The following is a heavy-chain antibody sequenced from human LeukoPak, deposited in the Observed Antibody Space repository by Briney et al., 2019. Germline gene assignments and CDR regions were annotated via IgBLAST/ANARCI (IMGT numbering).Heavy chain of an antibody. CDR3: ARDIVVVVAATHYYYGMDV. CDR2: ISAYNGNT. CDR1: GYTFTSYG. Sequence: ASVKVSCKASGYTFTSYGISWVRHAPGQGLEWMGWISAYNGNTNYAQKLQGRVTMTTDTSTSTAYMELRSLRSDDTAVYYCARDIVVVVAATHYYYGMDVWGQGTTVTVSS. D-gene: IGHD2-15*01. V-gene: IGHV1-18*01. J-gene: IGHJ6*02.